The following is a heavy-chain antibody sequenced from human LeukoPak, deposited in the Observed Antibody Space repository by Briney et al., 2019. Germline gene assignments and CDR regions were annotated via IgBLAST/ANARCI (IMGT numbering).Heavy chain of an antibody. V-gene: IGHV1-8*01. CDR2: MNPNSGNT. J-gene: IGHJ6*02. D-gene: IGHD3-3*01. Sequence: ASVKVSCKASGYTFTSYDINWVRQATGQGLEWMGWMNPNSGNTGYAQKFQGRVTMTRDTSISTAYIELSSLRSEDTAVYYCARGITIFGVVTLYYYYYGMDVWGQGTTVTVSS. CDR3: ARGITIFGVVTLYYYYYGMDV. CDR1: GYTFTSYD.